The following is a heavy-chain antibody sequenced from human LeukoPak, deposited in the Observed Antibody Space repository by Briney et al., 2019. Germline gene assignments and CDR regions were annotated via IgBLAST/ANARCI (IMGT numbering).Heavy chain of an antibody. J-gene: IGHJ4*02. Sequence: GGSLRLSCAASGFALSNYPMGWVRQAPGKGLEWVSGIGEEKSGSWTKSADSVKGRFTISRDNSENTLYLQMDSLTVDDTAVYYCAKAGVISGWDYWGQGVLVTISS. CDR1: GFALSNYP. CDR2: IGEEKSGSWT. D-gene: IGHD3-3*02. CDR3: AKAGVISGWDY. V-gene: IGHV3-23*01.